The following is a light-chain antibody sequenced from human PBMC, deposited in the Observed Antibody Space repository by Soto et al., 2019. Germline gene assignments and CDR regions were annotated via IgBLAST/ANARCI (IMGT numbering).Light chain of an antibody. CDR2: LNSDGSH. Sequence: QAVVTQSPSASASLGASVKLTCTLSSGHSSYAIAWHQQQPEKGPRYLMKLNSDGSHSKGDGIPDRFSGSSSGAERYLTISSLQSEDEADYYCQTWGTCIRVFGGGTKVTVL. V-gene: IGLV4-69*01. CDR1: SGHSSYA. J-gene: IGLJ2*01. CDR3: QTWGTCIRV.